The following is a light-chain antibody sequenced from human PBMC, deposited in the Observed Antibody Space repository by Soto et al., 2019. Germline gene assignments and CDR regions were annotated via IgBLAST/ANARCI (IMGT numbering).Light chain of an antibody. V-gene: IGLV7-43*01. CDR1: TGAVTSGYY. J-gene: IGLJ1*01. CDR3: LLYYGGAYV. CDR2: NTS. Sequence: QAVVTQEPSLTVSPGGTVTLTCASSTGAVTSGYYPNWFQQKPGQAPRALIYNTSNKHSWTPARFSGSLLGGKAALTLSGVQHEDEAEYYCLLYYGGAYVFGTGTKLTVL.